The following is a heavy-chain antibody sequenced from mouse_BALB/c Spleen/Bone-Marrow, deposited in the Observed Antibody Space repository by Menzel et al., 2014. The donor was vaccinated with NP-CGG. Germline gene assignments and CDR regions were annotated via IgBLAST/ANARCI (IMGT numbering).Heavy chain of an antibody. CDR1: GYNFTSYW. CDR3: ARSRGLYDDWYFDV. CDR2: IDPTDNYI. Sequence: QVQLQQSGAELVKPGASVMLSCKASGYNFTSYWMNWVKQRPGQGLEWIGEIDPTDNYINYNQKFKDKGTLTVDKSSSTAYMQLSSLTSEDSAVYYCARSRGLYDDWYFDVWGAGTTVTVSS. J-gene: IGHJ1*01. D-gene: IGHD2-3*01. V-gene: IGHV1-69*02.